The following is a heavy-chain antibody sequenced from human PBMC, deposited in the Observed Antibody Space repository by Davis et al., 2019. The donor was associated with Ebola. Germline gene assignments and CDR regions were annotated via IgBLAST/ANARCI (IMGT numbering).Heavy chain of an antibody. J-gene: IGHJ4*02. CDR3: ARVGSTMVRGVIGY. CDR1: GGSFSGYY. Sequence: MPSETLSLTCAVYGGSFSGYYWSWIRQPPGKGLEWIGEINHSGSTNYNPSLKSRVTISVDTSKNQFSLKLSSVTAADTAVYYCARVGSTMVRGVIGYWGQGTLVTVSS. D-gene: IGHD3-10*01. CDR2: INHSGST. V-gene: IGHV4-34*01.